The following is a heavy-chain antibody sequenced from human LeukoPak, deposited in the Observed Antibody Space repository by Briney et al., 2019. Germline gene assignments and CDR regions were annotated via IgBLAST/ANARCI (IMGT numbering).Heavy chain of an antibody. CDR1: GFTVSSYW. D-gene: IGHD6-19*01. CDR3: ARDMAPYSSGWYSYNYYYYGMDV. Sequence: GGSLRLSCVASGFTVSSYWMSWVRQAPGKGLKWVANIKQDGSEKYYVDSVKGRFTISRDNAKNSLYLQMNSLRAEDTAVYYCARDMAPYSSGWYSYNYYYYGMDVWGQGTTVTVSS. CDR2: IKQDGSEK. J-gene: IGHJ6*02. V-gene: IGHV3-7*01.